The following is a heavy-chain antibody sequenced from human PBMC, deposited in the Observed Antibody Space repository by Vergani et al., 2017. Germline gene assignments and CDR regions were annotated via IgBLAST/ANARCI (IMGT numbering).Heavy chain of an antibody. CDR2: ISWNSGSI. D-gene: IGHD6-13*01. J-gene: IGHJ3*02. CDR3: AKDMYSSSWYGENAFDI. Sequence: EVQLVESGGGLVKPGGSLRLSCAASGFTFDDYAMHWVRQAPGKGLEWVSGISWNSGSIGYADSVKGRFTISRDNAKNSLYLQMNSLRAEDMALYYCAKDMYSSSWYGENAFDIWGQGTMVTVSS. V-gene: IGHV3-9*03. CDR1: GFTFDDYA.